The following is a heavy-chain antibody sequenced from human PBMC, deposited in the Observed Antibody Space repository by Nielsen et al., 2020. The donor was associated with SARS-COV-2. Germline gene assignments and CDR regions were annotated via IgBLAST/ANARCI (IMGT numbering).Heavy chain of an antibody. D-gene: IGHD4-17*01. Sequence: GESLKISCAASGFTFTRYAMSWVRQAPGKGLEWVSAINGGRTYYADSVKGRFTISRDNSKNTLYVQLNSLRAEDTAVYYCARDQGGYGDYVPFDYWGQGTLVTVSS. CDR3: ARDQGGYGDYVPFDY. CDR1: GFTFTRYA. V-gene: IGHV3-23*01. CDR2: INGGRT. J-gene: IGHJ4*02.